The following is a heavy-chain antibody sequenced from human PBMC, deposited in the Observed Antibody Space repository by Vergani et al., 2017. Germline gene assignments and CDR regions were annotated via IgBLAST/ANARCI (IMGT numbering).Heavy chain of an antibody. Sequence: VQLVESGGGVVQPGRSLRLSCAASGFTFSSYDMHWVRQATGKGLEWVSSISSSSSYIYYADSVKGRFTISRDNAKNSLYLQMNSLRAEDTAVYYCASSYSSSDHAFDIWGQGTMVTVSS. CDR2: ISSSSSYI. D-gene: IGHD6-6*01. CDR1: GFTFSSYD. J-gene: IGHJ3*02. CDR3: ASSYSSSDHAFDI. V-gene: IGHV3-21*01.